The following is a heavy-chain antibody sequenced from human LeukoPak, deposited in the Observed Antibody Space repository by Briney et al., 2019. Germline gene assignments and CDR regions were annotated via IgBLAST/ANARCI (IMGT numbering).Heavy chain of an antibody. CDR1: GFTFSSYG. V-gene: IGHV3-30*02. CDR3: AKGVYDYGDYGRYFDY. D-gene: IGHD4-17*01. J-gene: IGHJ4*02. CDR2: IRYDGSNK. Sequence: GGSLRLSCAASGFTFSSYGMHWVRQAPGKGLEWVAFIRYDGSNKYYADSVKGRFTISRDNSKNTLYLQMNSLRAEDTAVYYCAKGVYDYGDYGRYFDYWGQGTLVTVSS.